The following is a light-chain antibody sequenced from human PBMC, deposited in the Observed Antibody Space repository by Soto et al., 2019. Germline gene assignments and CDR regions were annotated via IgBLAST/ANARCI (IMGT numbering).Light chain of an antibody. CDR1: QDLHID. CDR2: GAS. V-gene: IGKV3-20*01. Sequence: THSPATLSVSPGETVTLSCRSSQDLHIDLAWYHQKPGQAPRLLIYGASNRATGIPDRFSGSGSGTDFTLTISRLEPEDFAVYYCQQYGSSGTFGQGTKVDI. CDR3: QQYGSSGT. J-gene: IGKJ1*01.